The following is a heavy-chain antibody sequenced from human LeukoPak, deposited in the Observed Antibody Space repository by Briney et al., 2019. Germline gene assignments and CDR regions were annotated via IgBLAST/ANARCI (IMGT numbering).Heavy chain of an antibody. CDR2: ISGSGGST. CDR1: GFTFINYA. J-gene: IGHJ4*02. Sequence: GGSLRLSCAASGFTFINYAMTWVRQAPGKGLEWVSGISGSGGSTYYADSVKGRFTISRDNSKNTLYLLLNNLRAEDTAEYYCARGTYCSPTNCQRVDYWGQGTLVTVSS. D-gene: IGHD2-2*01. V-gene: IGHV3-23*01. CDR3: ARGTYCSPTNCQRVDY.